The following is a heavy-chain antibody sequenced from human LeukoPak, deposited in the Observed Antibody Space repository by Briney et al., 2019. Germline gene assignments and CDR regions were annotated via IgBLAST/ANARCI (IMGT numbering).Heavy chain of an antibody. CDR2: IIPIFGTA. J-gene: IGHJ5*02. CDR3: ARDRTGTTSRRWFDP. D-gene: IGHD1-1*01. CDR1: GGTFSSYA. V-gene: IGHV1-69*05. Sequence: SVKVSCKVSGGTFSSYAISWVRQAPGQGLEWMGRIIPIFGTANYAQKFQGRVTITTDESTSTAYMELSSLRSEDTAVYYCARDRTGTTSRRWFDPWGQGTLVTVSS.